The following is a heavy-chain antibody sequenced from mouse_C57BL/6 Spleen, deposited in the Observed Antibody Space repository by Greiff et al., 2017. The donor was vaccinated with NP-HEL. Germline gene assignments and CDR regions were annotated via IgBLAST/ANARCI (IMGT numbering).Heavy chain of an antibody. CDR3: AFYDDDGWYFDV. V-gene: IGHV14-2*01. Sequence: EVQRVESGAELVKPGASVKLSCTASGFNIKDYYMHWVKQRTEQGLEWIGRIDPEDGETKYAPKFQGKATITADTSSYTAYLQLSSLTSEDTAVYYCAFYDDDGWYFDVWGTGTTVTVSS. CDR1: GFNIKDYY. J-gene: IGHJ1*03. D-gene: IGHD2-4*01. CDR2: IDPEDGET.